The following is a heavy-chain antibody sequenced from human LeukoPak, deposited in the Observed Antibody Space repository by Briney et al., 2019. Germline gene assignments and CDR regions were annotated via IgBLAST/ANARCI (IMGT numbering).Heavy chain of an antibody. CDR2: INHSGST. Sequence: PLETLSLTCAVYGGSFSGYYLSWIRQPPGKGLEWVGEINHSGSTNYNPSLKSRVTISVDTSKNQFSLKLSSVTAADMAVYYCARLGPAYGSGSYQWFDPWGQGTLVTVSS. D-gene: IGHD3-10*01. V-gene: IGHV4-34*01. CDR3: ARLGPAYGSGSYQWFDP. J-gene: IGHJ5*02. CDR1: GGSFSGYY.